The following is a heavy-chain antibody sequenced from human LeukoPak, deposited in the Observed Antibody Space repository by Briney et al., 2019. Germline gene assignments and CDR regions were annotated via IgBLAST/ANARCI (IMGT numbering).Heavy chain of an antibody. Sequence: GGSLRLSCAASGFTFNNYAMGWVRQAPGKGLEWVSVISGSSAGIKYADSVKGRFTISRDTSKNTLYLQMDGLRAEDTAVYYCTRAITIGGITIPFDLWGRGTQVTVSS. D-gene: IGHD3-3*01. CDR2: ISGSSAGI. J-gene: IGHJ2*01. CDR1: GFTFNNYA. CDR3: TRAITIGGITIPFDL. V-gene: IGHV3-23*01.